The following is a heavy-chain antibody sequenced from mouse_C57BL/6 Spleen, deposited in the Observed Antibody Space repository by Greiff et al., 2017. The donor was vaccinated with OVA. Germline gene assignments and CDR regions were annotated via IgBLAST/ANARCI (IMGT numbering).Heavy chain of an antibody. CDR3: ARIPLYGSSSYWYFDV. V-gene: IGHV1-18*01. J-gene: IGHJ1*03. D-gene: IGHD1-1*01. Sequence: EVQGVESGPELVKPGASVKIPCKASGYTFTDYNMDWVKQSHGKSLEWIGDINPNNGGTIYNQKFKGKATLTVDKSSSTAYMELRSLTSEDTAVYYCARIPLYGSSSYWYFDVWGTGTTVTVSS. CDR2: INPNNGGT. CDR1: GYTFTDYN.